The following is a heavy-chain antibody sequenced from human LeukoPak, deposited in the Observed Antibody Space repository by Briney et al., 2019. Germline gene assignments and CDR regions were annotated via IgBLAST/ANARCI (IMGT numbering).Heavy chain of an antibody. CDR1: GYSFTAYY. CDR3: VRVVDFRQSFDF. J-gene: IGHJ4*02. V-gene: IGHV1-2*02. D-gene: IGHD3/OR15-3a*01. CDR2: INPNSGGT. Sequence: ASVKVSCKASGYSFTAYYLHWVGQAPGQGLEWMGWINPNSGGTNYAQTFQGRVTMTRDTSISTAYMDLSTLRSDDTAVYYCVRVVDFRQSFDFWGQGTLVTVS.